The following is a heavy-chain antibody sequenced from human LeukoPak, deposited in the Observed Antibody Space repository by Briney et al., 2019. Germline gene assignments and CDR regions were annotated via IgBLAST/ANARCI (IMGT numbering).Heavy chain of an antibody. V-gene: IGHV4-4*07. CDR1: GGSIGGYY. CDR2: IYTSGSI. Sequence: SETLSLTYSVSGGSIGGYYWSWIRQPAGKGLEWIGRIYTSGSINYSPSLKCRVTMSVDKSKNQFSLQVRSVTAAGRAAYFCAGDVSGYSYDWWGQGSLVAVSS. D-gene: IGHD5-18*01. CDR3: AGDVSGYSYDW. J-gene: IGHJ4*02.